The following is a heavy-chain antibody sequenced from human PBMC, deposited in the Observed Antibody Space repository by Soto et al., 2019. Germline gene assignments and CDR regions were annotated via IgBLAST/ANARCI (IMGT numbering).Heavy chain of an antibody. CDR1: GFTFSSYG. CDR2: ISYDGSNK. V-gene: IGHV3-30*18. CDR3: AKDKVPVVVTAPFDY. Sequence: QVQLVESGGGVVQPGRSLRLSCAASGFTFSSYGMHWVRQAPGKGLEWGAVISYDGSNKYYADSVKGRFTVSRDKSKNTMYMKVKSLRAEDTAVYYCAKDKVPVVVTAPFDYWGQVTLVTVSS. D-gene: IGHD2-21*02. J-gene: IGHJ4*02.